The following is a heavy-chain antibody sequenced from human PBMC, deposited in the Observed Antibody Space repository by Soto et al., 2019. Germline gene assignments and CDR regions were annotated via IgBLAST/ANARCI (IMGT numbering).Heavy chain of an antibody. CDR1: GFSFRSYG. CDR2: ISNDGGLI. J-gene: IGHJ1*01. Sequence: GGSLRLSCAVSGFSFRSYGMHWVRQAPGKGLEWVAVISNDGGLIHYTDSVKGRFTISRDNSQNTLYLEINSLRPEDTAVYFCSNGEGGFYDCSLGYWGQGTQVTVSS. V-gene: IGHV3-30*18. CDR3: SNGEGGFYDCSLGY. D-gene: IGHD3-3*01.